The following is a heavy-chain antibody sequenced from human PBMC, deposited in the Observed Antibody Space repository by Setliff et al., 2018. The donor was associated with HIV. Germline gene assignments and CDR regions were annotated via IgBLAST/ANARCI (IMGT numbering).Heavy chain of an antibody. D-gene: IGHD1-26*01. J-gene: IGHJ5*02. CDR2: IYPSGTI. CDR1: GGSISSGSYY. Sequence: TLSLTCPVSGGSISSGSYYWTWIRQPAGKGLEWIGRIYPSGTINYNPSLKSRVTMSVDTSKNQFSLRLTSVSAADTALYYCAGSMGATKGSWFEPWGQGTLVTVSS. CDR3: AGSMGATKGSWFEP. V-gene: IGHV4-61*02.